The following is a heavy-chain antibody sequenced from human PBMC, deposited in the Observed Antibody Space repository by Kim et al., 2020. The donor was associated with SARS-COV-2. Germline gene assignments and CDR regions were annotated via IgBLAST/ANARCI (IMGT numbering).Heavy chain of an antibody. CDR3: ARGAGTTFLYYFDY. Sequence: DAVQGRFTISRDNSKNTLYLQMNSLGTEDTAVYYCARGAGTTFLYYFDYWGQGTLVSVSA. V-gene: IGHV3-30*01. D-gene: IGHD1-7*01. J-gene: IGHJ4*02.